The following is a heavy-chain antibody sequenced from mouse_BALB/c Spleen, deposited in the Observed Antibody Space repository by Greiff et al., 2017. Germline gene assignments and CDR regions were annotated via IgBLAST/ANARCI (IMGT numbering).Heavy chain of an antibody. V-gene: IGHV7-3*02. CDR1: GFTFTDYY. Sequence: EVQLVESGGGLLQPGGSLRLSCATSGFTFTDYYMSWVRQPPGKALAWLGFIRNKANGYTTEYSASVKGRFTISRDNSQSILYLQMNTLRAEDSATCYCARDGGNFFFDYWGKGTTLSDAS. CDR2: IRNKANGYTT. D-gene: IGHD2-1*01. CDR3: ARDGGNFFFDY. J-gene: IGHJ2*01.